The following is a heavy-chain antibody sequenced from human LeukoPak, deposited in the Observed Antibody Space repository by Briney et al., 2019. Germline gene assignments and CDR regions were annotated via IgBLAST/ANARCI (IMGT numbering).Heavy chain of an antibody. CDR1: GDSISTGSSY. Sequence: SETLSLTCTVSGDSISTGSSYWGWIRQPPGKGLEWIGSIHYSVSTYYNPSLKSRVTISADTSKNQFSLKLSSVTAADTAVYYCARLGLVGATDYWGQGTLVTVSS. D-gene: IGHD1-26*01. CDR2: IHYSVST. CDR3: ARLGLVGATDY. J-gene: IGHJ4*02. V-gene: IGHV4-39*01.